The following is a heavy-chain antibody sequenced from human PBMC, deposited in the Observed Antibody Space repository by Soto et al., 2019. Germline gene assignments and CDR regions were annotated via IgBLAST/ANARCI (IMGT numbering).Heavy chain of an antibody. CDR1: GYTFTSYG. Sequence: QVQLVQSGAEVKKPGASVKVSCKASGYTFTSYGISWVRQAPGQGLEWMGWISAYNGNTNYAQKLQGRVTMTTDTSTSTAYMELRSMRSHDTAVYYCARDPLWFGDIYYYYGMDVWGQGTTVTVSS. J-gene: IGHJ6*02. CDR3: ARDPLWFGDIYYYYGMDV. D-gene: IGHD3-10*01. V-gene: IGHV1-18*01. CDR2: ISAYNGNT.